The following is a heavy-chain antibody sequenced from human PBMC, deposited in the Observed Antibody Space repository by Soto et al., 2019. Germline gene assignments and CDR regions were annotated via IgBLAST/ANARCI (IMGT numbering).Heavy chain of an antibody. Sequence: QVQLVQSGAEVKKPGASVKVSCKASGYTFTSYGISWVRQAPGQGLEWMGWISAYNGNTNYAQKLQGRVTMTTDTSTSTAYMELRSLRSDDTDVYYCARDRKVLTGPGSLYGMDVWGQGTTVTVSS. J-gene: IGHJ6*02. CDR3: ARDRKVLTGPGSLYGMDV. CDR1: GYTFTSYG. V-gene: IGHV1-18*01. D-gene: IGHD3-9*01. CDR2: ISAYNGNT.